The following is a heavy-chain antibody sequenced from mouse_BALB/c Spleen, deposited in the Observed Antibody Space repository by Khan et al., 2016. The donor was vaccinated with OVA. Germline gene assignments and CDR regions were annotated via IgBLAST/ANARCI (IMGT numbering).Heavy chain of an antibody. V-gene: IGHV9-3-1*01. CDR2: INTYTGEP. J-gene: IGHJ4*01. D-gene: IGHD4-1*02. CDR1: GYTFTNYG. Sequence: IQLVQSGPELKKPGETVKISCKASGYTFTNYGMNWVKQSPGKALKWMGWINTYTGEPTYADDFKGRFAFSLDTSANTAYLQINNLKNEDTATSCCARAPNFSYALDHWGQGTSVTVSA. CDR3: ARAPNFSYALDH.